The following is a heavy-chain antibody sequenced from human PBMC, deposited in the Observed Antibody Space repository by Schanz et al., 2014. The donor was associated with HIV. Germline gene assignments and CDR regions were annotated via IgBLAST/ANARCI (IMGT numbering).Heavy chain of an antibody. D-gene: IGHD3-3*01. CDR2: ISSGGGRT. Sequence: QVQLVESGGGVVQPGRSLRLSCAASGFTFSSYWMHWVRQAPGKGLEWVSIISSGGGRTYYADSVKGRFTISRDNSKNTLYLQMNSLSAADTAVYFCARARFGDWGQGTLVTVSS. J-gene: IGHJ4*03. CDR1: GFTFSSYW. CDR3: ARARFGD. V-gene: IGHV3-NL1*01.